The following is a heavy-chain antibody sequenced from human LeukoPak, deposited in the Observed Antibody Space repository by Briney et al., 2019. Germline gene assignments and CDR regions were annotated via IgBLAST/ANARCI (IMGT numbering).Heavy chain of an antibody. CDR2: NSAYSDNT. D-gene: IGHD5-24*01. CDR1: GFTFTSYG. Sequence: ASVKVSCKASGFTFTSYGFNWVRQAPGQGLEWMGWNSAYSDNTNFAQKFQDRVTMTTDTSTSTAYMELRSLRSDDTDVYYCARDGVEMATYYYYAMDVWGQGTMVSVCS. CDR3: ARDGVEMATYYYYAMDV. V-gene: IGHV1-18*04. J-gene: IGHJ6*02.